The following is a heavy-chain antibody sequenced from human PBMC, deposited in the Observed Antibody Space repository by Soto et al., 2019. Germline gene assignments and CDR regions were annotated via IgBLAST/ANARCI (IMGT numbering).Heavy chain of an antibody. CDR1: GFTFSNHG. D-gene: IGHD3-22*01. J-gene: IGHJ4*02. CDR2: ISQDGNNK. Sequence: QVQLVESGGGVVQPGRSLRLSCAASGFTFSNHGMHWVRQAPGKGLEWVAVISQDGNNKNYADSVKGRFTIARDNSKNTLYLEMNSLRTEDTSVYYCAKSNTGYYYPTFDSWGQGTLVTVFS. CDR3: AKSNTGYYYPTFDS. V-gene: IGHV3-30*18.